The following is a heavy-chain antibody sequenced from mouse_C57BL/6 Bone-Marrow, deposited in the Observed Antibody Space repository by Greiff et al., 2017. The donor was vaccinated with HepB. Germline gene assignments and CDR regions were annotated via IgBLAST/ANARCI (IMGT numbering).Heavy chain of an antibody. V-gene: IGHV2-9-1*01. Sequence: VQLQQSGPGLVAPSQSLSITCTVSGFSLTSYAISWVRQPPGKGLEWLGVIWTGGGTNYNSALNSRLSISKDNSKSQVFLKMNSLQTDDTARYYCARNRKTGAYAMDYWGQGTSVTVSS. CDR2: IWTGGGT. J-gene: IGHJ4*01. CDR1: GFSLTSYA. D-gene: IGHD4-1*01. CDR3: ARNRKTGAYAMDY.